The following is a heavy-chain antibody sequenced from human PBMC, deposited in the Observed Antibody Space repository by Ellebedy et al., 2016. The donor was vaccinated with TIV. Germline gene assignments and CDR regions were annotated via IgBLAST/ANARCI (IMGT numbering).Heavy chain of an antibody. CDR1: GASVSSGSYY. CDR3: ARMGNYYGSGSYDY. J-gene: IGHJ4*02. D-gene: IGHD3-10*01. CDR2: IYYSGST. Sequence: SETLSLXCTVSGASVSSGSYYWSWIRQPPGKGLEWIGYIYYSGSTNYNPSLKSRVTISVDTSKNQFSLKLSSVTAADTAVYYCARMGNYYGSGSYDYWGQGTLVTVSS. V-gene: IGHV4-61*01.